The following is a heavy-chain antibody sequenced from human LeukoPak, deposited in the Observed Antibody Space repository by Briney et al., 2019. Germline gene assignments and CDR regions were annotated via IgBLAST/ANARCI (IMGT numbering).Heavy chain of an antibody. V-gene: IGHV4-34*01. J-gene: IGHJ4*02. CDR2: INHSGST. CDR1: GGSFSGYY. D-gene: IGHD3-22*01. CDR3: ASGNYYDSSGAFDY. Sequence: SETLSLTCAVYGGSFSGYYWSWIRQPPGKGLVWIGEINHSGSTNYNPSLKSRATISVDTSKNQFSLKLSSVTAADTAVYYCASGNYYDSSGAFDYWGQGTLVTVSS.